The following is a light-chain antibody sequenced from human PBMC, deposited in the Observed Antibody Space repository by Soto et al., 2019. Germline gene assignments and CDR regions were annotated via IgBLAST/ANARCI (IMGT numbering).Light chain of an antibody. CDR1: GGHNNYD. Sequence: QPVLTQSASASASLGASVKLTCTLTGGHNNYDIAWHQQQSETGHRYLMKVNSDGSHHKGDVNPDRFSGSGSGAELYLTMSSLQSEDDADDYCQTWGTGIRVFGGGTKLTVL. CDR2: VNSDGSH. CDR3: QTWGTGIRV. V-gene: IGLV4-69*01. J-gene: IGLJ2*01.